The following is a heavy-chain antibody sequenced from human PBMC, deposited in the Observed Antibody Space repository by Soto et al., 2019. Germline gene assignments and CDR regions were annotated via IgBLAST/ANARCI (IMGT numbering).Heavy chain of an antibody. CDR3: WAASYCSSTSCSPAEFDY. Sequence: PGGSLRLSCSASGFTFSSYGMHWVRQAPGKGLEYVSGINSDGGSTSYADSVKGRFTISRDNAKNTLYLQMNSLRAEDTAVYYCWAASYCSSTSCSPAEFDYWGQGTLVTVSS. D-gene: IGHD2-2*01. J-gene: IGHJ4*02. CDR2: INSDGGST. V-gene: IGHV3-74*01. CDR1: GFTFSSYG.